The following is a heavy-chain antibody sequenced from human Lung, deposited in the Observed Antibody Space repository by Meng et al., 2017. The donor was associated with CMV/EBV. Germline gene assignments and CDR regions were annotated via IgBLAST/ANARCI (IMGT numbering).Heavy chain of an antibody. Sequence: GGSLRLXXAASGFTFSSYEMNWVRQAPGKGLEWVSYISSSGSTIYYADSVKGRFTISRDNAKNSLYLQMNSLRAEDTAVYYCARDRGYCSSTSCRHPRYWHYGMDFWGQGTXVTVSS. V-gene: IGHV3-48*03. CDR3: ARDRGYCSSTSCRHPRYWHYGMDF. CDR1: GFTFSSYE. CDR2: ISSSGSTI. D-gene: IGHD2-2*01. J-gene: IGHJ6*02.